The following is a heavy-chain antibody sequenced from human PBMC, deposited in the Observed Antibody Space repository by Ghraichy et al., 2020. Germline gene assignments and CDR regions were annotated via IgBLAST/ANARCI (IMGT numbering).Heavy chain of an antibody. Sequence: GGSLRLSCAASGFTLNNYWMHWVRQAPGKGLVWVSHIKSDGSFTNYADSVKGRFTISRDNAKNALFLEMNSLSAEDTALYYCVSGLINGTTYWGQGTLVTVSS. CDR2: IKSDGSFT. CDR3: VSGLINGTTY. CDR1: GFTLNNYW. D-gene: IGHD2-8*01. V-gene: IGHV3-74*01. J-gene: IGHJ4*02.